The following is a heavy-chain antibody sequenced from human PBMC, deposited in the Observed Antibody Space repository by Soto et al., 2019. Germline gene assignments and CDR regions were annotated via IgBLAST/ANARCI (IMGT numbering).Heavy chain of an antibody. CDR3: ANEKSSYSSSWKDY. J-gene: IGHJ4*02. CDR2: ISGSGDST. CDR1: GFTFSSYA. V-gene: IGHV3-23*01. Sequence: EVQLLESGGGLVQPGGSLRLSCAASGFTFSSYAMSWVRQAPGKGLEWVSAISGSGDSTYYADFVKGRFTISRDNSKNTLYLQMNSLRAEDTAVYYCANEKSSYSSSWKDYWGQGTLVTVSS. D-gene: IGHD6-13*01.